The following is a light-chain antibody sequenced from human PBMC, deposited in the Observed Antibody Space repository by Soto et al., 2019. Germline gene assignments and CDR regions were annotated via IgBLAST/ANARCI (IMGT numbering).Light chain of an antibody. CDR3: QQRLHWPIT. Sequence: DIVLTQSPATLSLSPGDRVTLSCRASQTVGRFLSWYQHSPVQGPRLLAYDASNRATGVPARFSGSGSETDFTLNISSLEPEDFAVYYCQQRLHWPITFGQGTRLEIK. V-gene: IGKV3-11*01. J-gene: IGKJ5*01. CDR1: QTVGRF. CDR2: DAS.